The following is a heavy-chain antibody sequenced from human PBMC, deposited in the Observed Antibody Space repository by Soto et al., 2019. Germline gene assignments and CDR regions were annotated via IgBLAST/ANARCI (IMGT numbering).Heavy chain of an antibody. CDR1: GYTFTSYG. D-gene: IGHD1-26*01. CDR3: ASGVGATSLSPPDI. Sequence: ASVKVSCKASGYTFTSYGISWVRQAPGRGLEWMGWISAYNGNTNYAQKLQGRVTMTTDKSTSTAYMELRSLRSDDTAVYYCASGVGATSLSPPDIWGQGTMVTVSS. CDR2: ISAYNGNT. J-gene: IGHJ3*02. V-gene: IGHV1-18*01.